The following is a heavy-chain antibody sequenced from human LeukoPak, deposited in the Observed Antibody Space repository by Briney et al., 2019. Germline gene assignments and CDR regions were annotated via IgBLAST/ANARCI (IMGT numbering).Heavy chain of an antibody. CDR3: ARRKTSFYDSSGYEDYFDY. V-gene: IGHV5-51*01. CDR1: GYSFTSYW. D-gene: IGHD3-22*01. Sequence: GESLKISCKGSGYSFTSYWIGWVRQMPGIGLEWMGIIYPGDSDTRYSPSFQGQVTISADKSISTAYLQWSSLKASDTAMYYCARRKTSFYDSSGYEDYFDYWGQGTLVTVSS. CDR2: IYPGDSDT. J-gene: IGHJ4*02.